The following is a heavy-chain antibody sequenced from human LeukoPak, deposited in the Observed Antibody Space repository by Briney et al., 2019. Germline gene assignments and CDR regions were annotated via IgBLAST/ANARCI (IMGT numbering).Heavy chain of an antibody. D-gene: IGHD6-19*01. CDR1: GFTFSSYA. CDR3: AKDRAVAGTGGDYYYGMDV. V-gene: IGHV3-23*01. J-gene: IGHJ6*02. Sequence: GGSLRLSCAASGFTFSSYAMTWVRQAPGKGLEWVSAISGSGGSTYYADSVKGRFTISRDNSKNTLYLQMNSLRAEDTAVYYCAKDRAVAGTGGDYYYGMDVWGQGTTVTVSS. CDR2: ISGSGGST.